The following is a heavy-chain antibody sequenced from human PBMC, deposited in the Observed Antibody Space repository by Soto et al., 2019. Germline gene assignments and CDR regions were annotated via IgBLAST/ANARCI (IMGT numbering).Heavy chain of an antibody. D-gene: IGHD2-15*01. CDR2: IYTSGST. Sequence: SETLSLTCTVSGGSISSYYWSWIRQPAGKGLEWIGRIYTSGSTNYNPSLKSRVTMSVDTSKNQFSLKLSSVTAADTAVYYCAREAVYCSGGSCYPFDPWGQGTLVTVSS. V-gene: IGHV4-4*07. CDR3: AREAVYCSGGSCYPFDP. J-gene: IGHJ5*02. CDR1: GGSISSYY.